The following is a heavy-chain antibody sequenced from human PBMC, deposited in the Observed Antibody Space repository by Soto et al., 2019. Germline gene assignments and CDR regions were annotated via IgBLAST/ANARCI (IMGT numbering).Heavy chain of an antibody. Sequence: PGGSLRLSCAASGFTFSSYAMSWVRQAPGKGLEWVSAISGSGGSTYYADSVKGRFTISRDNSKNTLYLQMNSLRAEDTAVYYCAKEGHREYYDFWNKPYYFDYWGQGTLVTVSS. CDR2: ISGSGGST. CDR3: AKEGHREYYDFWNKPYYFDY. J-gene: IGHJ4*02. D-gene: IGHD3-3*01. CDR1: GFTFSSYA. V-gene: IGHV3-23*01.